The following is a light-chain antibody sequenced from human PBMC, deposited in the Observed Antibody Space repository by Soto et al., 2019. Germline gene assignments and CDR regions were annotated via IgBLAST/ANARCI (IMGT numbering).Light chain of an antibody. J-gene: IGLJ2*01. CDR1: SSNIENNY. CDR2: DND. CDR3: GAWDSSLSAVV. Sequence: QSVLTQPPSVSAAPGQKVTISCSGSSSNIENNYVSWYQQLPGTAPKLLIYDNDKRPAGIPDRFSGSKSGTSATLGITGLQTGDEADYYCGAWDSSLSAVVFGGGTKLTVL. V-gene: IGLV1-51*01.